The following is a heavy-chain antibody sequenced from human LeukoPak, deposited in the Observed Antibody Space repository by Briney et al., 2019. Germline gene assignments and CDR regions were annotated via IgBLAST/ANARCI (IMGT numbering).Heavy chain of an antibody. CDR3: ARAPITGPFYFDY. V-gene: IGHV3-20*04. CDR1: GFAFDEHG. Sequence: GGSLRLSGTASGFAFDEHGMSWVRQVPGKGLEWDSGINWSGGSTGYADPLRGRFTSSRDNAKNSLYLQMDSLKAEDTALYYCARAPITGPFYFDYWGQGTLVTVSS. CDR2: INWSGGST. D-gene: IGHD1-14*01. J-gene: IGHJ4*02.